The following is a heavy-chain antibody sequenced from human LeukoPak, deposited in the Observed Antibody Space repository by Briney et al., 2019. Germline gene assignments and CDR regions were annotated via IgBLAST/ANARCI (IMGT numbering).Heavy chain of an antibody. J-gene: IGHJ6*03. V-gene: IGHV4-31*03. CDR1: RGSISSGGYY. Sequence: ASETLSLTCTVSRGSISSGGYYWSWIRQHPGKGLEWIGYIYYSGSTYYNPSLKSRVTISVDTSKNQFSLKLSSATAADTAVYYCARAYGGKLQLVPPYYYMDVWGKGTTVTVSS. D-gene: IGHD6-13*01. CDR2: IYYSGST. CDR3: ARAYGGKLQLVPPYYYMDV.